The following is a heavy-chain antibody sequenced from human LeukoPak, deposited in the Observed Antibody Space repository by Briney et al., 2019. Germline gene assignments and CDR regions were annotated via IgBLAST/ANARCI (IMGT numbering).Heavy chain of an antibody. CDR1: GYTFTGYY. Sequence: ASVKVSGKASGYTFTGYYMHWVRQAPGQGLEWMGWINPNSGGTNYAQKFQGRVTMTRDTSISTAYMELSRLRSDDTAVYYCARGVVQLWYYFDYWGQGTLVTVSS. CDR3: ARGVVQLWYYFDY. CDR2: INPNSGGT. V-gene: IGHV1-2*02. D-gene: IGHD5-18*01. J-gene: IGHJ4*02.